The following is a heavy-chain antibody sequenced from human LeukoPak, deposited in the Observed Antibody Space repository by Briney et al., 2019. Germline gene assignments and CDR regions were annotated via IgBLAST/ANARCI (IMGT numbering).Heavy chain of an antibody. V-gene: IGHV3-23*01. CDR2: ISASAGGT. J-gene: IGHJ4*02. CDR3: AKLVGVAPTDY. CDR1: GFTFSGYA. D-gene: IGHD2-15*01. Sequence: GGSLRLPCAASGFTFSGYAMSWVRQAPGKGLEWVSGISASAGGTYYADSVKGRFTISRDNSKNTLYLQLDSLTAEDTAVYYCAKLVGVAPTDYWGQGTLVTVSS.